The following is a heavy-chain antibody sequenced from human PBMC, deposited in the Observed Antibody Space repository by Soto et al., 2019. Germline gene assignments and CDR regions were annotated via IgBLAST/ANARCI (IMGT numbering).Heavy chain of an antibody. CDR2: IYPYDSNT. CDR1: GYSFSTYW. V-gene: IGHV5-51*01. J-gene: IGHJ3*02. Sequence: GESLKISCKGSGYSFSTYWIGWVRQMPGKGLEWVGIIYPYDSNTRYSPSFQGQVTISADKSVSTAYLQWSSLKASDTAMYFCTRDLDYNGNSESFNIRGQGTMVTVAS. CDR3: TRDLDYNGNSESFNI. D-gene: IGHD4-4*01.